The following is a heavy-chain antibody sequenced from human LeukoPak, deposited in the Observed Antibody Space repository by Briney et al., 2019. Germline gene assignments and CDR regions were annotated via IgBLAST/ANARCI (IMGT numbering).Heavy chain of an antibody. CDR3: ARTYYDILTGYYFDY. CDR2: INPSGGST. Sequence: ASVKVSCKASGYTFTSYGISWVRQARGQGLEWMGIINPSGGSTSYAQKFQGRVTMTRDTSTSTVYMELSSLRSDDTAVYYCARTYYDILTGYYFDYWGQGTLVTVSS. CDR1: GYTFTSYG. D-gene: IGHD3-9*01. V-gene: IGHV1-46*01. J-gene: IGHJ4*02.